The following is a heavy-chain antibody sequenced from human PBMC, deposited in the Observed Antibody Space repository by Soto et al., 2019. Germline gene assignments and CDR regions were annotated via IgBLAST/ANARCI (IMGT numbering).Heavy chain of an antibody. CDR1: GFTCSSYS. CDR3: AREAGGEDIVLMVYAPDAFDI. Sequence: PGGSLRLSCAASGFTCSSYSMNWVRQAPGKGLEWVSYTSSSSSTIYYADSVKGRFTISRDNAKNSLYLQMNSLRDEDTAVYYCAREAGGEDIVLMVYAPDAFDIWGQGTMVTVSS. D-gene: IGHD2-8*01. CDR2: TSSSSSTI. V-gene: IGHV3-48*02. J-gene: IGHJ3*02.